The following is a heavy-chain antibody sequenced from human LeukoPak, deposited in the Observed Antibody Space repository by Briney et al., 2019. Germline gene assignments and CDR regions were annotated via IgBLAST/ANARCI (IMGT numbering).Heavy chain of an antibody. Sequence: GRSLRLSCAASGFTFSSYGMHCVRQPPGKGLEWVAVISYDGRNKYYADSVKGRFTISRDNSKNTLYLQMNSLRAEDTAVYYCAKGEPGPLAVAGRSYYYYGMDVWGQGTTVTVSS. CDR1: GFTFSSYG. V-gene: IGHV3-30*18. CDR3: AKGEPGPLAVAGRSYYYYGMDV. J-gene: IGHJ6*02. CDR2: ISYDGRNK. D-gene: IGHD6-19*01.